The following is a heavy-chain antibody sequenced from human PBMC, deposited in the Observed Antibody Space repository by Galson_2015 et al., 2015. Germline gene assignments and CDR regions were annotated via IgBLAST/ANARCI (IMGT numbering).Heavy chain of an antibody. CDR3: ARDLSSSSWYFWVY. CDR1: GFTFSSYA. Sequence: SLRLSCAASGFTFSSYAMSWVRQAPGKGLEWVSAISGSGGSTYYADSVKGRFTISRDNSKNTLYLQMNSLRAEDTAVYYCARDLSSSSWYFWVYWGQGTLVTVSS. V-gene: IGHV3-23*01. CDR2: ISGSGGST. J-gene: IGHJ4*02. D-gene: IGHD6-13*01.